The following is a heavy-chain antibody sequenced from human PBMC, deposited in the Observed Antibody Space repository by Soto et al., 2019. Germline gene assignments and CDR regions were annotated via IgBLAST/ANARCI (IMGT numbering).Heavy chain of an antibody. CDR3: ARTVDTAVIKEIDY. Sequence: QVQLQESGPGLVKPSQTLSLTCTVSGGSISSGDYYWSWIRQPPGQGLEWIWYIYYSGSTYYNPSLKSRLTISLDLAKNKFSLKLSSVTAADTAVYYCARTVDTAVIKEIDYWGQGTLVTVSS. V-gene: IGHV4-30-4*01. CDR2: IYYSGST. J-gene: IGHJ4*02. CDR1: GGSISSGDYY. D-gene: IGHD5-18*01.